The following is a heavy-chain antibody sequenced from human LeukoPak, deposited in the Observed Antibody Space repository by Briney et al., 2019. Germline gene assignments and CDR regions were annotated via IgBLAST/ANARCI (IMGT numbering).Heavy chain of an antibody. CDR2: ISGSGGST. V-gene: IGHV3-23*01. D-gene: IGHD6-13*01. CDR3: AKAHYSSSWYFDY. J-gene: IGHJ4*02. CDR1: GFTFSSYA. Sequence: GGSPRLSCAASGFTFSSYAMSWVRQAPGKGLEWVSAISGSGGSTYYADSVKGRFTISRDNSKNTLYLQMNSLRAEDTAVYYCAKAHYSSSWYFDYWGQGTLVTVSS.